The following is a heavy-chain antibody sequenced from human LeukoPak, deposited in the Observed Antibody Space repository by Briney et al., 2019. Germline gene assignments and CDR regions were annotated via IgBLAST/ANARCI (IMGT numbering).Heavy chain of an antibody. J-gene: IGHJ4*02. CDR2: IHSGGST. Sequence: GGSLRLSCAASGFTVSSNYMSWVRQAPGKGLEWVSVIHSGGSTYYADSVKGRFTISRDDSKNTLYLQMNSLRAEDTAVYYCARSLWFGELFDYWGQGTLVTVSS. CDR1: GFTVSSNY. D-gene: IGHD3-10*01. V-gene: IGHV3-53*01. CDR3: ARSLWFGELFDY.